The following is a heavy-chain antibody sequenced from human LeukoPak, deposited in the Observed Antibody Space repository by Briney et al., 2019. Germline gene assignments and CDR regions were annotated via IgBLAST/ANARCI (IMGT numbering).Heavy chain of an antibody. CDR3: ATTGNDYYFDY. D-gene: IGHD3-16*01. J-gene: IGHJ4*02. CDR2: IKSDGSST. V-gene: IGHV3-74*01. CDR1: GFTFSSYW. Sequence: PGGSLRLSCAASGFTFSSYWMHWVRQAPGKGLVWVSHIKSDGSSTNYADSVKGRFTISRDNAKNTLYLQMDSLRAEDTAVYYCATTGNDYYFDYWGQGTLVTVSS.